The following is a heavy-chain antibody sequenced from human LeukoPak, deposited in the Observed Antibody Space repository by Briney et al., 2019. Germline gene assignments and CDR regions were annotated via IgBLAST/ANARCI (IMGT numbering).Heavy chain of an antibody. CDR1: DDSISSYY. CDR2: IYYSGST. Sequence: SETLSLTCTVSDDSISSYYWSWIRQPPGKGLEWIGYIYYSGSTDYNPSLKSRVTMSVDTSKNQLSLKLSSVSAADTAVYYCARGLSSHSSGWYYFDYWGQGTLVTVSS. J-gene: IGHJ4*02. CDR3: ARGLSSHSSGWYYFDY. V-gene: IGHV4-59*01. D-gene: IGHD6-19*01.